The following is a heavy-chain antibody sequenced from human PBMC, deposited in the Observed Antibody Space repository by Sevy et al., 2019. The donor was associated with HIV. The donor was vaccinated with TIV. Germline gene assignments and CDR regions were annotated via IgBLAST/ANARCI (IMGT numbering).Heavy chain of an antibody. D-gene: IGHD1-1*01. Sequence: SETLSLTCTVSGDSISSYYWSWIRQPAGKGLEWIGRIYTSGGTNYNPSLKSRVTRSVDTSKNQFSLKLRSVTAADTAVYFCTRGEVQLWPSGFDYWGQGTLVTVSS. CDR2: IYTSGGT. J-gene: IGHJ4*02. CDR3: TRGEVQLWPSGFDY. V-gene: IGHV4-4*07. CDR1: GDSISSYY.